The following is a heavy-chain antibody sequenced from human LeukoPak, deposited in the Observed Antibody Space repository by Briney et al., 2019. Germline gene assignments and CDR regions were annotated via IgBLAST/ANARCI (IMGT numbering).Heavy chain of an antibody. CDR1: GGSISTSTYY. V-gene: IGHV4-39*07. CDR3: ARGGGYSGYEGY. D-gene: IGHD5-12*01. Sequence: SETLSLTCTVSGGSISTSTYYWGWIRQPPGKGLEWIGEINHSGSTNYNPSLKSRVTISVDTSKNQFSLKLSSVTAADTAVYYCARGGGYSGYEGYWGQGTLVTVSS. CDR2: INHSGST. J-gene: IGHJ4*02.